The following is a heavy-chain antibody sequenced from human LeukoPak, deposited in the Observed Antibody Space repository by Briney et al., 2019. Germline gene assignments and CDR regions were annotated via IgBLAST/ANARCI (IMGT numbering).Heavy chain of an antibody. CDR1: GGAITDGNHY. Sequence: PSETLSLTCTVSGGAITDGNHYWSWTRQRPGGGLEWIGYIHYSGSTDYIVSLRSRLTMSLDTSKSQFSLRLTSVTAADTAVYYCASLSTLGVDHDSWGQGTLVTVSS. V-gene: IGHV4-30-4*01. CDR3: ASLSTLGVDHDS. D-gene: IGHD3-10*01. CDR2: IHYSGST. J-gene: IGHJ4*02.